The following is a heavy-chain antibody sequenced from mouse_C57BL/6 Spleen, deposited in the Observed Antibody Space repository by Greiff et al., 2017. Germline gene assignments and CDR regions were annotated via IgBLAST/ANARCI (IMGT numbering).Heavy chain of an antibody. CDR1: GYAFSSSW. CDR3: ARGVTTGRYAMDY. D-gene: IGHD2-2*01. Sequence: QVQLQQSGPELVKPGASVKISCKASGYAFSSSWMNWVKQRPGKGLEWIGRIYPGDGDPNYLGKFKGQATLTADKSSSTAYMQHSSLTTEDSAVYVGARGVTTGRYAMDYWGQGTSVTVSA. J-gene: IGHJ4*01. CDR2: IYPGDGDP. V-gene: IGHV1-82*01.